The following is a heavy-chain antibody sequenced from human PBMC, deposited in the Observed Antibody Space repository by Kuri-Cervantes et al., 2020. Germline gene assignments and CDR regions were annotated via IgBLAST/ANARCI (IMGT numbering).Heavy chain of an antibody. D-gene: IGHD4-17*01. J-gene: IGHJ5*02. CDR3: ARGLGDYVGWFDP. CDR1: GGSFSGYY. CDR2: INHGGTT. V-gene: IGHV4-34*01. Sequence: SETLSLTCAVYGGSFSGYYWSWIRQPPGKGLEWIGEINHGGTTNYNPSLKSRVTISVDTSKNQFSLKLSSVTAADTAVYYCARGLGDYVGWFDPWGQGTLVTVSS.